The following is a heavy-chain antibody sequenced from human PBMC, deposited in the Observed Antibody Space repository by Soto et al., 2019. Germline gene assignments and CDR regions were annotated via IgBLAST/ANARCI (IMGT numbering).Heavy chain of an antibody. CDR2: IKSKTDGGTT. Sequence: PGGSLRLSCAASGFTFSNAWMSWVRQAPGKGLEWVGRIKSKTDGGTTDYAAPVKGRFTISRDDSKNTLYLQMNSLKTEDTAVYYCARNPISDYYDTPDTEYYFDYWGQGTLVTVSS. D-gene: IGHD3-22*01. CDR3: ARNPISDYYDTPDTEYYFDY. J-gene: IGHJ4*02. V-gene: IGHV3-15*01. CDR1: GFTFSNAW.